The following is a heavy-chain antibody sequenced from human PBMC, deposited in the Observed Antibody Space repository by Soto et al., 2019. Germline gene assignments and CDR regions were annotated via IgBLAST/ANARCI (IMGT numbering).Heavy chain of an antibody. J-gene: IGHJ4*02. Sequence: GGSLRLSCAASGFTFDDYAMHWVRQAPGKGLEWVSGISWNSGSIGYADSVKGRFTISRDNAKNSLYLQMNSLRAEDTALYYCAKGGDFWSGYCDYWGQGTLVTVSS. CDR3: AKGGDFWSGYCDY. CDR1: GFTFDDYA. D-gene: IGHD3-3*01. V-gene: IGHV3-9*01. CDR2: ISWNSGSI.